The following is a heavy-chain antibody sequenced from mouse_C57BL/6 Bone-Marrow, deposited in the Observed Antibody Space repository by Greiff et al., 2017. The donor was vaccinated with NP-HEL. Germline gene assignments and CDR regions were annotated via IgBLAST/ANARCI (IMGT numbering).Heavy chain of an antibody. V-gene: IGHV5-6*01. CDR3: ARLNWALDY. Sequence: EVKVVESGGDLVKPGGSLKLSCAASGFTFSSYGMSWVRQTPDKRLEWVATISSGGSSTYYPDSVKGRFTISRDNAKNTLYLQMSSLKSEDTAMYYCARLNWALDYWGQGTTLTVSS. J-gene: IGHJ2*01. CDR1: GFTFSSYG. CDR2: ISSGGSST. D-gene: IGHD4-1*01.